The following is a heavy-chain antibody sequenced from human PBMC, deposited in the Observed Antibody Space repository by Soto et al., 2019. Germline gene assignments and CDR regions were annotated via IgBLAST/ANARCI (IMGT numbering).Heavy chain of an antibody. J-gene: IGHJ6*02. Sequence: SETLSLTCAVYGGSFSGYYWSWIRQPPGKGLEWIGYIYYSGSTYYNPSLKSRVTISVGTSKNQFSLKLSSVTAADTAVYYCARDTLNCSSTSCYYPGMDVWGQGTTVTVSS. V-gene: IGHV4-34*09. D-gene: IGHD2-2*01. CDR2: IYYSGST. CDR1: GGSFSGYY. CDR3: ARDTLNCSSTSCYYPGMDV.